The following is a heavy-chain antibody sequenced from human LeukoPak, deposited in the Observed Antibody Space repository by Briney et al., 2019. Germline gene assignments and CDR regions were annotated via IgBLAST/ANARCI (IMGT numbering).Heavy chain of an antibody. CDR3: ARGQGLRITGTDPPFDY. CDR2: INHSGST. V-gene: IGHV4-34*01. J-gene: IGHJ4*02. Sequence: SETLSLTCAVYGGSFSGYYWSWIRQPPGKGLEWIGEINHSGSTYYNPSLKSRVTISVDTSKNQFSLKLSSVTAADTAVYYCARGQGLRITGTDPPFDYWGQGTLVTVSS. CDR1: GGSFSGYY. D-gene: IGHD1-20*01.